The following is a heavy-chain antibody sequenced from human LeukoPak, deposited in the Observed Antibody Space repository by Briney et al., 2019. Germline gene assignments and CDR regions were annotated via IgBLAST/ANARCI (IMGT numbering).Heavy chain of an antibody. CDR2: IIPIFGTA. Sequence: ASVKVSCKASGGTFSSYAISWVRQAPGQGLEWMGGIIPIFGTANYAQEFQGRVTITADESTSTAYMELSSLRSEDTAVYYCARGSSSWYISRSVYYGMDVWGQGTTVTVSS. V-gene: IGHV1-69*13. J-gene: IGHJ6*02. CDR3: ARGSSSWYISRSVYYGMDV. D-gene: IGHD6-13*01. CDR1: GGTFSSYA.